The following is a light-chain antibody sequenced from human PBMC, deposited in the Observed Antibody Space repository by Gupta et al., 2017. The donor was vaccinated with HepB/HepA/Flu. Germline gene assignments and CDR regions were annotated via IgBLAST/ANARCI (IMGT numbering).Light chain of an antibody. V-gene: IGLV4-69*01. CDR1: SGHSSYS. CDR3: QTWGTAIL. J-gene: IGLJ2*01. Sequence: QVVLTHSPSASASLGASVRLTCTLSSGHSSYSIAWHQQQPQKGPRYLMRLNSDGSFNKGDAIPYRFSGASSGAERYLTISSLQSEDEAYYYCQTWGTAILFGGGTKLTVL. CDR2: LNSDGSF.